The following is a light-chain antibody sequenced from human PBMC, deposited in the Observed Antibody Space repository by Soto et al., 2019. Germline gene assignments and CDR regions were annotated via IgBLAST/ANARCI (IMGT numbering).Light chain of an antibody. Sequence: QSALTQPASVSASAGQSITISCTGTSSDVETYKYVSWYQQRAGKVPKLILYDVTDRPSGISPRFSGSKSGNTASLTISGLQPEYEADYYCSSYVSKNSLMFGGGTKLTVL. V-gene: IGLV2-14*03. J-gene: IGLJ3*02. CDR2: DVT. CDR1: SSDVETYKY. CDR3: SSYVSKNSLM.